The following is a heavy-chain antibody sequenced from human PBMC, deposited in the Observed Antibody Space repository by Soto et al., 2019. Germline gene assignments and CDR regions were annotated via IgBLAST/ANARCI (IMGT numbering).Heavy chain of an antibody. V-gene: IGHV3-30*03. D-gene: IGHD3-22*01. Sequence: PGGSLRLSCAASGFTFSSYGMHWVRQAPGKGLEWVAVISYDGSNKYYADSVKGRFTISRDNSKNTLYLQMNSLRAEDTAVYYCATEPTYYYDSSGYYYLDYWGQGTLVTVSS. J-gene: IGHJ4*02. CDR1: GFTFSSYG. CDR2: ISYDGSNK. CDR3: ATEPTYYYDSSGYYYLDY.